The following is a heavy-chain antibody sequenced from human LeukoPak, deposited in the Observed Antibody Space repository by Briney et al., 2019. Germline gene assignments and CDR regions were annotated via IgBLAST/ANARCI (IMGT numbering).Heavy chain of an antibody. Sequence: QSETLSLTCTVSGGSISSSSYYWGWIRQPPGKGLEWIGSIYYSGSTYYNPSLKSRVTISVDTSKNQFSLKLSSVTAADTAVYYCARVGPLAARPDYWGQGTLVTVSS. CDR2: IYYSGST. CDR1: GGSISSSSYY. D-gene: IGHD6-6*01. V-gene: IGHV4-39*07. J-gene: IGHJ4*02. CDR3: ARVGPLAARPDY.